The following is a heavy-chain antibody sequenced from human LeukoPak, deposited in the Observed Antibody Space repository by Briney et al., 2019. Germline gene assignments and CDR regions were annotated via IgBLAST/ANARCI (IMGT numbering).Heavy chain of an antibody. D-gene: IGHD2-21*02. CDR1: EFTVTDSY. Sequence: GGSLRLSCAASEFTVTDSYMSWVRQAPGKGLEWVSIIYYGGGTFYTDSVKGRFSISRDNSRKTLYLQMNSLRAEDTAVYYCAIGPRAYCGGDCYPFDYWGQGTLVTVSS. V-gene: IGHV3-66*01. J-gene: IGHJ4*02. CDR2: IYYGGGT. CDR3: AIGPRAYCGGDCYPFDY.